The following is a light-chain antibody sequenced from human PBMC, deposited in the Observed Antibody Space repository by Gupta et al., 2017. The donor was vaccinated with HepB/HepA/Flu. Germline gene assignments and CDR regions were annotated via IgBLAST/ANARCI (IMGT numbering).Light chain of an antibody. CDR1: QGIGNH. CDR3: QKDYSAPLT. CDR2: TAS. V-gene: IGKV1-27*01. Sequence: DSQLTQSPSSLSASVGDRVTMSCRASQGIGNHLAWYQQRPGEVPRLLIYTASILQSGVPSRFSGSGSGTDFTLTISSLQPEDVGTYYCQKDYSAPLTFGGGTKVE. J-gene: IGKJ4*01.